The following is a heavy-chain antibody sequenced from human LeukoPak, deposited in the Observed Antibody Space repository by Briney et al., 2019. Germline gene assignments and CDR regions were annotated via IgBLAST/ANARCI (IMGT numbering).Heavy chain of an antibody. Sequence: GASVKVSCKASGYTFTGYYMHWVRQAPGQGLEWMGWINPNSGGTNYAQKFQGRVTMTRDTSISTAYMELSRLRSDDTAVYYCARVRAVAGRGKGFDYWGQGTLVTVSS. CDR3: ARVRAVAGRGKGFDY. V-gene: IGHV1-2*02. D-gene: IGHD6-19*01. CDR1: GYTFTGYY. J-gene: IGHJ4*02. CDR2: INPNSGGT.